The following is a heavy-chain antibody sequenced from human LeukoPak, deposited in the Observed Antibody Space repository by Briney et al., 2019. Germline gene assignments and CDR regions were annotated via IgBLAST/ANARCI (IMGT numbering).Heavy chain of an antibody. Sequence: GGSLRLSCAASGFTFSSYGMHWVRQAPGKGLEWVAVIWYDGSNKYYADSVKGRFTISRDNSKNTLYLQMNSLRAEDTAMYHCARSEGSYSAIDYWGQGTLVTVSS. CDR1: GFTFSSYG. CDR2: IWYDGSNK. CDR3: ARSEGSYSAIDY. V-gene: IGHV3-33*01. D-gene: IGHD1-26*01. J-gene: IGHJ4*02.